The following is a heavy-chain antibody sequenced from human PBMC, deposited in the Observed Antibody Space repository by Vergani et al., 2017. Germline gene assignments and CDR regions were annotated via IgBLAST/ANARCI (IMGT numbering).Heavy chain of an antibody. D-gene: IGHD6-19*01. Sequence: QLQLQESGPGLVKPSETLSLTCTVSGGSISSSSYYWGWIRQPPGKGLEWIGSIYYSGSTYYNPSLKSRVTISVDTSKNQFSLKLSSVTAADTAVYYCARHGGIAVAAPFDYWGQGTLVTVSS. CDR2: IYYSGST. J-gene: IGHJ4*02. CDR3: ARHGGIAVAAPFDY. V-gene: IGHV4-39*01. CDR1: GGSISSSSYY.